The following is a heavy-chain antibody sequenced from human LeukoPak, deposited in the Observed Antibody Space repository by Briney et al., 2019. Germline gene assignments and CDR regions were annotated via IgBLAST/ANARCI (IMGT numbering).Heavy chain of an antibody. J-gene: IGHJ3*02. D-gene: IGHD6-13*01. CDR2: ISYDGSNK. CDR3: AKDWIEVAGTDDAFDI. CDR1: GFTFSSYA. V-gene: IGHV3-30-3*01. Sequence: GGSLRLSCAASGFTFSSYAMHWVRQAPGKGLEWVAVISYDGSNKYYADSVKGRFTISRDNSKNTLYLQMNSLRAEDTAVYYCAKDWIEVAGTDDAFDIWGQGTMVTVSS.